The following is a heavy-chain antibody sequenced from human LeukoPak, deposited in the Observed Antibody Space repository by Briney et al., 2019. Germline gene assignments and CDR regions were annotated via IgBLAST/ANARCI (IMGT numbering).Heavy chain of an antibody. J-gene: IGHJ6*02. CDR2: INPNSGGT. V-gene: IGHV1-2*02. CDR3: ARGPYGAGPPSPHYYYGMDV. D-gene: IGHD3-10*01. CDR1: GYTFTGYY. Sequence: ASVKVSCKASGYTFTGYYMHWVRQAPGQGLEWMGWINPNSGGTNYAQKFQGRVTMTRDTSTSTVYMELSSLRSEDTAVYYCARGPYGAGPPSPHYYYGMDVWGQGTTVTVSS.